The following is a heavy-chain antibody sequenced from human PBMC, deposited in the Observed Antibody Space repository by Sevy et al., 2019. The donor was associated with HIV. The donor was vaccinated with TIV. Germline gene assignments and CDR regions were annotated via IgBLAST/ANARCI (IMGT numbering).Heavy chain of an antibody. V-gene: IGHV4-59*08. CDR1: GGSITSLY. Sequence: SETLSLTCTVSGGSITSLYWNWIRQPPGKGLEWIANIYYNGHINYNPSLKSRLTLSLDKSKNQFSLRLGSVTAADTAMYYCAGENAWGRGYSWGQGTLVTVSS. CDR3: AGENAWGRGYS. D-gene: IGHD1-26*01. CDR2: IYYNGHI. J-gene: IGHJ4*02.